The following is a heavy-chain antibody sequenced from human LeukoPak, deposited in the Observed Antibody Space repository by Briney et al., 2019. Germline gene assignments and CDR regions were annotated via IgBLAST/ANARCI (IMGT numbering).Heavy chain of an antibody. D-gene: IGHD3-10*01. Sequence: SETLSLTCTVSGGSISSYYWSWIRQPAGKALEWIGRIHATESSDYNPSLKSRVTMSVDTSKDQFSLKLSSVTAADTAVYYCARHLRGSGYYFDYWGQGTLVTVSS. J-gene: IGHJ4*02. CDR2: IHATESS. V-gene: IGHV4-4*07. CDR3: ARHLRGSGYYFDY. CDR1: GGSISSYY.